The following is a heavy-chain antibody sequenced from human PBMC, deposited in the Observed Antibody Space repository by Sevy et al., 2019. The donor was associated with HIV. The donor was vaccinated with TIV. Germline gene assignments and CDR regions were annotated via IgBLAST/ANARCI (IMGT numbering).Heavy chain of an antibody. V-gene: IGHV3-21*01. Sequence: GGSLRLSCAVSGFTFSTYTMNWVRQAPGKGLEWVSSVSGFSSYINYADSVKGRFTISRDNAKNSLYLQMNSLRAEDTAVYYCARDGGCTSTSCLLYFDYWGQGTLVTVSS. CDR1: GFTFSTYT. D-gene: IGHD2-2*01. CDR3: ARDGGCTSTSCLLYFDY. CDR2: VSGFSSYI. J-gene: IGHJ4*01.